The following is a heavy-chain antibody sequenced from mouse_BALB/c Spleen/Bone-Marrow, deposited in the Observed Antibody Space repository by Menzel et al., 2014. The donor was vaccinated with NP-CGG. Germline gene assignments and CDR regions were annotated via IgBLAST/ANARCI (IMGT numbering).Heavy chain of an antibody. CDR1: GFNIKDTY. J-gene: IGHJ3*01. CDR3: ASYYSGSSTFAY. V-gene: IGHV14-3*02. D-gene: IGHD1-1*01. Sequence: EVKLMESGAELVKPGASVKLSCTASGFNIKDTYMHWVKRRPEQGLEWIGRIDPANGNTKYDPKFQGKATITADTSSNTAYPLLSSLTSEDTPVYYCASYYSGSSTFAYWGQGTLVTVSA. CDR2: IDPANGNT.